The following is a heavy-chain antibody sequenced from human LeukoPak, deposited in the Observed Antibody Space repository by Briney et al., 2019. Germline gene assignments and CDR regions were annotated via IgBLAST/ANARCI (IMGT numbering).Heavy chain of an antibody. CDR1: GFTFNTYA. CDR3: TKRYNLYYFDY. J-gene: IGHJ4*02. D-gene: IGHD1-20*01. V-gene: IGHV3-23*01. CDR2: ISSSGDYT. Sequence: GGSLRLSCAVSGFTFNTYARSWVRQAPGKGLEWVSSISSSGDYTYYGDSVKGRFTISRDNSKDTLFLQMNSLRVEDTAVYYCTKRYNLYYFDYWGQGTLVTVSS.